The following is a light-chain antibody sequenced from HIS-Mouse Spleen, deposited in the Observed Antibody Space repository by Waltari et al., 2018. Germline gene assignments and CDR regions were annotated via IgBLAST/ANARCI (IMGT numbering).Light chain of an antibody. CDR3: NSRDSSGNHVV. J-gene: IGLJ2*01. V-gene: IGLV3-19*01. Sequence: SSELTQDPAVSVALGQTVRITCQGDSLRSYYASWYQQKPGQAPLLVIYGKNNRPSGSPDRFSGSSSGNTASLTITGAQAEDEADYYCNSRDSSGNHVVFGGGTKLTVL. CDR2: GKN. CDR1: SLRSYY.